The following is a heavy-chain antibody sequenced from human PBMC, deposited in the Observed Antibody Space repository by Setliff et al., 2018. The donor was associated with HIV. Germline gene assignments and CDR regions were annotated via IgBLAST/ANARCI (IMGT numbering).Heavy chain of an antibody. Sequence: GASVKVSCKTSGYAFSDYSIHWVRQAPGQGLEWVGRINPDSRGTNYAQTFQGRVTMTRDTSANTAYMELSRLRSDDTAAFYCARGVKGIATTGKYYFDYWGQGTLVTVSS. CDR3: ARGVKGIATTGKYYFDY. CDR1: GYAFSDYS. CDR2: INPDSRGT. D-gene: IGHD6-13*01. J-gene: IGHJ4*02. V-gene: IGHV1-2*06.